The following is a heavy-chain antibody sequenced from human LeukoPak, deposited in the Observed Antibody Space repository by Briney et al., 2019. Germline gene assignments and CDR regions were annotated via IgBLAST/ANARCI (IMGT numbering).Heavy chain of an antibody. Sequence: GGSLRLSCAASAFTFSSYSMNWVRQAPGKGLEWVSYISSSSSTIYYADSVKGRFTISRDNAKNSLYLQMNSLRAEDTAVYYCAAGITVAGTDWGQGTLVTVSS. D-gene: IGHD6-19*01. CDR3: AAGITVAGTD. CDR1: AFTFSSYS. V-gene: IGHV3-48*01. CDR2: ISSSSSTI. J-gene: IGHJ4*02.